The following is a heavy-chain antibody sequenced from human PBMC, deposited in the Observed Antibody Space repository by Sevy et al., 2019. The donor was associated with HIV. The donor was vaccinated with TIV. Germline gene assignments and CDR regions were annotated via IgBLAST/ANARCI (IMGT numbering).Heavy chain of an antibody. Sequence: GGFLRLSCAAAGFIFNSHSMSWVRQAPGKGLEWVSTISGSGGYTYYADSVKGRFTISRDNSKNTVDLQMDSLRAEDTAVYYCTNRGVEMITGFDYWGQGTLVTVSS. V-gene: IGHV3-23*01. CDR3: TNRGVEMITGFDY. D-gene: IGHD1-20*01. CDR1: GFIFNSHS. CDR2: ISGSGGYT. J-gene: IGHJ4*02.